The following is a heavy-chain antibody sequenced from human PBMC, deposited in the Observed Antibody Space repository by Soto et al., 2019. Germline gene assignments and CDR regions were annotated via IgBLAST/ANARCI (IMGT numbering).Heavy chain of an antibody. CDR3: ARDSSGSGYYLPTFFDY. D-gene: IGHD3-3*01. CDR1: GFTFSSYS. Sequence: GGSLRLSCAASGFTFSSYSMNWVRQAPGKGLEWVSSISSSSSYIYYADSVKGRFTISRDNAKNSLYLQMNSLRAEDTAVYYCARDSSGSGYYLPTFFDYWGQGTLVTVSS. J-gene: IGHJ4*02. V-gene: IGHV3-21*01. CDR2: ISSSSSYI.